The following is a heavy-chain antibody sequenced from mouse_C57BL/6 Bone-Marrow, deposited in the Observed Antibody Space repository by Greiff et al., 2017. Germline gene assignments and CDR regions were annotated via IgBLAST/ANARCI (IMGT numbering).Heavy chain of an antibody. CDR1: GFTFSSYA. J-gene: IGHJ4*01. CDR2: ISDGGSYT. CDR3: ARDPFYDGGAMDY. Sequence: EVQLVASGGGLVKPGGSLKLSCAASGFTFSSYAMSWVRQTPEKRLEWVATISDGGSYTYYPDNVKGRFTISRDNAKNNLYLQMSHLKSEDTAMYYCARDPFYDGGAMDYWGQGTSVTVSS. V-gene: IGHV5-4*01. D-gene: IGHD2-3*01.